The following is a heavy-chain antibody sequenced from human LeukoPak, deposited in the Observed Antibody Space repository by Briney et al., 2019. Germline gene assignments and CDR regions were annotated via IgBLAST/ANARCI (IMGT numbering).Heavy chain of an antibody. Sequence: GGSLRLSCAASGFTFSSYEMNWVRQAPGKGLKWVSYISSSSSTIYYADSVKGRFTISRDNAKNSLYLQMNSLRAEDTAVYYCARDRYSNYVFWFDPWGQGTLVTVSS. CDR3: ARDRYSNYVFWFDP. D-gene: IGHD4-11*01. CDR2: ISSSSSTI. V-gene: IGHV3-48*01. J-gene: IGHJ5*02. CDR1: GFTFSSYE.